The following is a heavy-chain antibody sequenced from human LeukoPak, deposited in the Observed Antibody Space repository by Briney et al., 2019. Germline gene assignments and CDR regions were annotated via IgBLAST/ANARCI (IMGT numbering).Heavy chain of an antibody. CDR3: ARQRGSDYVWGSYRPVYYFDY. J-gene: IGHJ4*02. D-gene: IGHD3-16*02. Sequence: GESLKISGKGSGYSFTSYWIGWVRQMPGKGLEWMGIIYPGDSDTRYSPSFQGQVTISADKSISTAYLQWSSLKASDTAMYYCARQRGSDYVWGSYRPVYYFDYWGQGTLVTVSS. V-gene: IGHV5-51*01. CDR1: GYSFTSYW. CDR2: IYPGDSDT.